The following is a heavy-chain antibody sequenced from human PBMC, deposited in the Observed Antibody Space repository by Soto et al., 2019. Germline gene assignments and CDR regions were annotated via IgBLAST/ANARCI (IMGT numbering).Heavy chain of an antibody. Sequence: LSLTCTVSGGSLSSYYWSWIRQPPGKGLEWIGYIYYSGSTNYNPSLKSRVTISVDTSKNQFSLKLSSVTAADTAVYYCARSYGANPYFDYWGQGTLVTVSS. D-gene: IGHD4-17*01. CDR2: IYYSGST. CDR1: GGSLSSYY. V-gene: IGHV4-59*08. J-gene: IGHJ4*02. CDR3: ARSYGANPYFDY.